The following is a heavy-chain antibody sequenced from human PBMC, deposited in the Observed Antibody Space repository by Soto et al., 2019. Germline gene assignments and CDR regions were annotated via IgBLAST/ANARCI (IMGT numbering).Heavy chain of an antibody. D-gene: IGHD3-22*01. CDR3: ASGYYYDTSAYFYPYFDY. Sequence: QVQLVQSGAEVKKPGSSVKVSCKASGGTFSNYAINWVRQAPGQGLEWMGGIIPILGTANYTQKFKGRVTITADKSTITAYMELSSLRSEDTAVFYCASGYYYDTSAYFYPYFDYCGQRTLVTVSS. CDR1: GGTFSNYA. V-gene: IGHV1-69*06. CDR2: IIPILGTA. J-gene: IGHJ4*02.